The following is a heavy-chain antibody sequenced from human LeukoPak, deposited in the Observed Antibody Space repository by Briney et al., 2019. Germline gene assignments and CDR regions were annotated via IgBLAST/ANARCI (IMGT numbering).Heavy chain of an antibody. CDR1: GFTFDDYG. J-gene: IGHJ4*02. V-gene: IGHV3-20*04. Sequence: GGSLRLSCAASGFTFDDYGMSWVRQAPGKGLEWVSGINWNGGSTGYADSVRGRFTISRDNAKNSLYLQMNSLRAEDTAVYYCARDRHYYGSGSYYNPFDYWGQGTLVTVSS. CDR3: ARDRHYYGSGSYYNPFDY. CDR2: INWNGGST. D-gene: IGHD3-10*01.